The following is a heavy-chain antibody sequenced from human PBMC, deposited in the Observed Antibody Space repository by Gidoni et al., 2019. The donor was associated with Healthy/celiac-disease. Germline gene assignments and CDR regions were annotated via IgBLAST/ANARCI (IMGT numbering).Heavy chain of an antibody. Sequence: EVQLVESGGGLVQPGGSLKLSCAASGFTFSGSAMPWVRQASGKGLEWVGRIRSKANSYATAYAASVKGRFTISRDDSKNTAYLQMNSLKTEDTAVYYCTRRRGVCSGGSCPYYFDYWGQGTLVTVSS. V-gene: IGHV3-73*02. CDR3: TRRRGVCSGGSCPYYFDY. D-gene: IGHD2-15*01. CDR2: IRSKANSYAT. J-gene: IGHJ4*02. CDR1: GFTFSGSA.